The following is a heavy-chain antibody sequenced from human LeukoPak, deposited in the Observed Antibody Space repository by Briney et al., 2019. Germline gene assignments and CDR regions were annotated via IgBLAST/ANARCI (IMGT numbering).Heavy chain of an antibody. D-gene: IGHD2-8*01. CDR2: INHSGST. Sequence: SETLSLTCAVYGGSFSGYYWSWIRQPPGKGLEWIGEINHSGSTNYNPSLKSRVTISVDTSKNQFSLKLSSVTAADTAVYYCARDRPGMLDAFDIWGQGTMVTVSS. J-gene: IGHJ3*02. V-gene: IGHV4-34*01. CDR1: GGSFSGYY. CDR3: ARDRPGMLDAFDI.